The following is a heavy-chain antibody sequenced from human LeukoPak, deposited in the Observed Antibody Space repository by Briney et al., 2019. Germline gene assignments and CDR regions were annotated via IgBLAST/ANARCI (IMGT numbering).Heavy chain of an antibody. D-gene: IGHD3-3*01. Sequence: PGGSLRLSCAASEFSVGSNYMTWVRQAPGKGLEWVSLIYSGGSTYYADSVKGRFTISRDNSKNTLYLQMNSLRAEDTAVYYCARSVRGQYDFWSGAFDIWGQGTMVTVSS. CDR1: EFSVGSNY. CDR2: IYSGGST. J-gene: IGHJ3*02. V-gene: IGHV3-66*01. CDR3: ARSVRGQYDFWSGAFDI.